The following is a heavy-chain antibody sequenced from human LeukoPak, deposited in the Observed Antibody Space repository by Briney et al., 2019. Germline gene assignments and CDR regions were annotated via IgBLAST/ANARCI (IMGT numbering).Heavy chain of an antibody. CDR2: IYYSGST. CDR1: GGSISSSSYY. V-gene: IGHV4-39*01. Sequence: SETLSLTCTVSGGSISSSSYYWGWIRQPPGKGLEWIGSIYYSGSTYYNPSLKSRVTISVDTSKNQFSLKLSSVTAADTAVYYCARLPRITMVRGIPYYYYYYMDVWGKGTTVTISS. D-gene: IGHD3-10*01. CDR3: ARLPRITMVRGIPYYYYYYMDV. J-gene: IGHJ6*03.